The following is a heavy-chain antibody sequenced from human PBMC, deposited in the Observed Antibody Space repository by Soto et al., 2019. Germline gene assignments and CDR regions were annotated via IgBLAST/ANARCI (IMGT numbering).Heavy chain of an antibody. D-gene: IGHD6-13*01. CDR1: GHTLTEFS. V-gene: IGHV1-24*01. Sequence: XSVKVSCKISGHTLTEFSIHWVRQAPGKGLEWMGGFDPEGGEAIYAQKWHGRVTVTEDTVTDTAYMELSGLKSDDTAVYFCARCGPIAEGNWFDPWGQGTLVTVSS. CDR3: ARCGPIAEGNWFDP. J-gene: IGHJ5*02. CDR2: FDPEGGEA.